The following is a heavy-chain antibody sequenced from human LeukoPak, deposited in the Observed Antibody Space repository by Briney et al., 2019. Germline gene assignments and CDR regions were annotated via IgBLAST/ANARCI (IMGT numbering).Heavy chain of an antibody. J-gene: IGHJ4*02. CDR1: GGSFSGYY. D-gene: IGHD5-12*01. V-gene: IGHV4-34*01. CDR2: INHSGST. CDR3: ARFSFGGYDFSGAYYFDS. Sequence: SETLSLTCAVYGGSFSGYYWSWIRQPPGKGLEWIGEINHSGSTNYNPSLKSRVTISVDTSKNQFSLKLSSVTAADTAVYYCARFSFGGYDFSGAYYFDSWGQGTLVTVSS.